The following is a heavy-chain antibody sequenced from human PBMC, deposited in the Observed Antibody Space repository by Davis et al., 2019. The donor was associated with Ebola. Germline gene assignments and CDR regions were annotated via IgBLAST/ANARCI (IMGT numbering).Heavy chain of an antibody. CDR3: ARDHPSWELLPNDAFDI. D-gene: IGHD1-26*01. J-gene: IGHJ3*02. Sequence: GGSLRLSCAASGFTFSSYGMHWVRQAPGKGLEWVAVISYDGSNKYYADSVKGRFTISRDNSKNTLYLQMNSLRAEDTAVYYCARDHPSWELLPNDAFDIWGQGTMVTVSS. V-gene: IGHV3-30*03. CDR1: GFTFSSYG. CDR2: ISYDGSNK.